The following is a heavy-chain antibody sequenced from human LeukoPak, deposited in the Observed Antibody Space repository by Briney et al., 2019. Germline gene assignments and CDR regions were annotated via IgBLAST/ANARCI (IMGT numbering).Heavy chain of an antibody. D-gene: IGHD3-3*01. V-gene: IGHV3-9*01. J-gene: IGHJ6*03. Sequence: GGSLRLSCAASGFTFDDYAMHWVRQAPGKGLEWVSGISWNSGSIGYADSVKGRFTISRDNAKNSLYLQMNSLRAEDTAVYYCARDVAYYDFWSGVGSSFYYYYYMDVWGKGTTVTVSS. CDR3: ARDVAYYDFWSGVGSSFYYYYYMDV. CDR1: GFTFDDYA. CDR2: ISWNSGSI.